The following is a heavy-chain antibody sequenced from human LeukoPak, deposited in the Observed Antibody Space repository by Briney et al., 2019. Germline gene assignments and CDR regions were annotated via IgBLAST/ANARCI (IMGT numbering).Heavy chain of an antibody. D-gene: IGHD2-21*01. CDR3: ASGWSWSAAVNDAFDI. CDR1: GFTFSSYW. CDR2: INSDGSST. J-gene: IGHJ3*02. Sequence: GGSLRLSCAASGFTFSSYWMHWVRHAPGKGLVWVSRINSDGSSTSYADSVKGRFTISRDNAKNTLYLQMNSLRAEDTAVYYCASGWSWSAAVNDAFDIWGQGTMVTVSS. V-gene: IGHV3-74*01.